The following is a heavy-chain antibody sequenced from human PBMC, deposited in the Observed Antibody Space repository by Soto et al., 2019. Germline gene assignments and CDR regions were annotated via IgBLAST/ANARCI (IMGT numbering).Heavy chain of an antibody. Sequence: QVQLVQSGAEVKKPGASVKVSCKASGYTFTRSGISWVRQAPGQGLEWMGWISTYNGDTNYAQTFQGRVTMTTDTSTSTVDMEVRSLSSDDTAVYYCAREGVAPYYYYGMDVWGQGTPVTVSS. CDR2: ISTYNGDT. J-gene: IGHJ6*02. CDR1: GYTFTRSG. D-gene: IGHD5-12*01. V-gene: IGHV1-18*01. CDR3: AREGVAPYYYYGMDV.